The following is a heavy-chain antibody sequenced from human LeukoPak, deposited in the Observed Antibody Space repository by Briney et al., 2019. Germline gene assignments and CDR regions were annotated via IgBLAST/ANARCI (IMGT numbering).Heavy chain of an antibody. CDR3: ARGRREVVVMSDYYYMDV. V-gene: IGHV1-8*01. CDR1: GYTFTSYD. Sequence: ASVKVSCKASGYTFTSYDINWVRQATGQGLEWMGWMNPNSGNTGYAQKFQGRVTMTRNTSISTAYMELSSLRSEDTAVYYCARGRREVVVMSDYYYMDVWGKGTTVTISS. J-gene: IGHJ6*03. D-gene: IGHD3-22*01. CDR2: MNPNSGNT.